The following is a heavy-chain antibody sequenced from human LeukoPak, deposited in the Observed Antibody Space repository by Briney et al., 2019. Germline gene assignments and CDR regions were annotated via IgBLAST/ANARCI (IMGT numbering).Heavy chain of an antibody. CDR2: ISSSSSFT. J-gene: IGHJ4*02. V-gene: IGHV3-11*06. Sequence: GGSLRLSCAASGFTFSDFFMTWIRQAPGKGLEWVSYISSSSSFTAYADSVKGRFTISRDNAKNTLYLQMNSLRAEDTAVYYCARDQYTSAWNWGQGTLVTVSS. CDR1: GFTFSDFF. CDR3: ARDQYTSAWN. D-gene: IGHD6-19*01.